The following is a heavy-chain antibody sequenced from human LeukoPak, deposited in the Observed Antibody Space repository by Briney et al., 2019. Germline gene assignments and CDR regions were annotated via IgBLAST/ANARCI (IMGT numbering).Heavy chain of an antibody. V-gene: IGHV4-34*01. J-gene: IGHJ3*02. CDR2: INHSGST. CDR3: ARDKSRHLGDAFDI. CDR1: GGSFSGYY. Sequence: PSETLSLTCAVDGGSFSGYYWSWIRQPPGKGLEWIGEINHSGSTNYNPSLKSRVTISVDTSKNQFSLKLSSVTAADTAVYYCARDKSRHLGDAFDIWAKGQWSPSLQ.